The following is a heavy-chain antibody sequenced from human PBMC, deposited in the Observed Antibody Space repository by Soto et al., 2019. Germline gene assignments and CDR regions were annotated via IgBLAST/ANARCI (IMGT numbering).Heavy chain of an antibody. CDR3: AKDLSPPYVRYSSGWGGFDY. Sequence: PGGSLRLSCAASGFTFSSYAMSWVRQAPGKGLEWVSAISGSGGSTYYADSVKGRFTISRDNSKNTLYLQMNSLRAEDTAVYYCAKDLSPPYVRYSSGWGGFDYWGQGTLVTVSS. V-gene: IGHV3-23*01. CDR2: ISGSGGST. D-gene: IGHD6-19*01. CDR1: GFTFSSYA. J-gene: IGHJ4*02.